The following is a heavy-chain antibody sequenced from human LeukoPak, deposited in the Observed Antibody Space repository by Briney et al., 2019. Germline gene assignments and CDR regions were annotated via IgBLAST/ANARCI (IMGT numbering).Heavy chain of an antibody. CDR3: AKDGRIAARPPYYYYYYMDV. CDR2: IRYDGSNK. J-gene: IGHJ6*03. D-gene: IGHD6-6*01. Sequence: GGSLRLSCAASGFTFSSYGMHWVRQAPGKGLEWVAFIRYDGSNKYYADSMKGRFTISRDNSKNTLYLQMNSLRAEDTAVYYCAKDGRIAARPPYYYYYYMDVWGKGTTVTVSS. CDR1: GFTFSSYG. V-gene: IGHV3-30*02.